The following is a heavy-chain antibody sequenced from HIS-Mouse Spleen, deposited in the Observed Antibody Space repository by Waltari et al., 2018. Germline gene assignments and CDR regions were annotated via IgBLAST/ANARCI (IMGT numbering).Heavy chain of an antibody. Sequence: QLQLQESGPGLVKPSETLSLTCTVSGGSISSSSDSWGWIRQPPGKGLEWIGSIYYSGSTYYNPSLKSRVTISVDTSKNQFSLKLSSVTAADTAVYYCARRGRYFDYWGQGTLVTVSS. CDR3: ARRGRYFDY. CDR1: GGSISSSSDS. V-gene: IGHV4-39*01. CDR2: IYYSGST. J-gene: IGHJ4*02.